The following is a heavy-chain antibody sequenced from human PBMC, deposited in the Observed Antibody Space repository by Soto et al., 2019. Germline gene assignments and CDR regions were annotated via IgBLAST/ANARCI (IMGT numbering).Heavy chain of an antibody. CDR2: ISSSGSTI. V-gene: IGHV3-11*01. CDR1: GFTFSDYY. J-gene: IGHJ4*02. D-gene: IGHD3-10*01. Sequence: GGSLRLSCASSGFTFSDYYMSLIRQAPGKGLEWVSYISSSGSTIYYADSVKGRFTISRDNAKNSLYLQMNSLRAEDTAVYYCARSPYGSGSYYLTYFDYWGQGTLVTVSS. CDR3: ARSPYGSGSYYLTYFDY.